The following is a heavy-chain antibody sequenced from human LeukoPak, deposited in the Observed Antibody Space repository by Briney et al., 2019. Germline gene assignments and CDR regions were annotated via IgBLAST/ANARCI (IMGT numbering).Heavy chain of an antibody. J-gene: IGHJ4*02. D-gene: IGHD6-19*01. CDR1: GFTLSSYS. CDR3: ARDRSWGSSGWSPPH. CDR2: ISSSSSYI. V-gene: IGHV3-21*01. Sequence: KTGGSLRLSCAASGFTLSSYSMIWVRQAPGKGLEWVSSISSSSSYIYYADSVEGRFTISRDNAKNSLYLQMNSLRAEDTAVYYCARDRSWGSSGWSPPHWGQGTLVIVSS.